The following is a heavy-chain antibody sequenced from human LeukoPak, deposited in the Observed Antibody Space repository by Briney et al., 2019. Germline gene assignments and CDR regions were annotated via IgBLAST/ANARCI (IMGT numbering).Heavy chain of an antibody. J-gene: IGHJ4*02. CDR1: GYTFSAFY. D-gene: IGHD1-26*01. Sequence: GASVKVSCKTSGYTFSAFYMHWVRQAPGQGPEWMGWINPDSGGSEYGQKFQGRVTFTSDTSSTTIYMEVRSLKSDDTAVYYCATWRVEEWELLFDYWGQGTLVTVSS. CDR2: INPDSGGS. V-gene: IGHV1-2*02. CDR3: ATWRVEEWELLFDY.